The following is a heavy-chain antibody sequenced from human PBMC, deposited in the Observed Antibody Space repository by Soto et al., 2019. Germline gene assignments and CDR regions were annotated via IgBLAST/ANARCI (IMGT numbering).Heavy chain of an antibody. J-gene: IGHJ5*02. CDR2: IYHSGST. D-gene: IGHD2-2*01. V-gene: IGHV4-30-2*01. CDR3: VRVPDR. CDR1: GDSISSGGYP. Sequence: SDTLYLTCAASGDSISSGGYPWSWIRQPPGKGLEWIGYIYHSGSTYYNPSLKSRVTISVDRSKNQFSLKLSSVTAADTAVYYCVRVPDRWGQGTLVTVSS.